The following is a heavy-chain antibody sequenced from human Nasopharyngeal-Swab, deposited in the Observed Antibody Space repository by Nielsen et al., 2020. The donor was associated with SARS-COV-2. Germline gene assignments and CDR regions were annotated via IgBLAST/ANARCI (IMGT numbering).Heavy chain of an antibody. D-gene: IGHD5-18*01. J-gene: IGHJ4*02. CDR3: ARGETAMVAYDH. V-gene: IGHV3-21*01. CDR1: GFTFSHYN. CDR2: INSGTDYI. Sequence: GESLKISCAASGFTFSHYNMAWVRQAPGKGLEWVSFINSGTDYISYADSVKGRFTISRDNAKNSLYLQMDSLRGEDTAVYYCARGETAMVAYDHWGQVILVTVSS.